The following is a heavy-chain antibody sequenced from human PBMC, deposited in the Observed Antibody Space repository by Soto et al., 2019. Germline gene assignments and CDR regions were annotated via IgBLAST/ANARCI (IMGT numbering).Heavy chain of an antibody. CDR1: GGSISSGGYY. CDR2: VYYSGSA. J-gene: IGHJ5*02. D-gene: IGHD1-1*01. CDR3: ATQTGFTNWFDP. V-gene: IGHV4-31*03. Sequence: SETLSLTCTVSGGSISSGGYYWSWIRQHPGKGLEWIGYVYYSGSAYYNPSLKSRVTISVDTSKNQFSLKLSSVTAADTAVYYCATQTGFTNWFDPWGQGTLVTVS.